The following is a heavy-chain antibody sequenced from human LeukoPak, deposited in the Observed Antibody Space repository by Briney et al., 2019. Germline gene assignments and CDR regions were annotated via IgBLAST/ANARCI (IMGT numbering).Heavy chain of an antibody. CDR1: GFTFDDYA. Sequence: PGGSLRLSCAASGFTFDDYAMHWVRQAPGKGLEWVSGISWNSGSIGYADSVKGRFTISRDNAKNSLYLQMNSLRAEDTAVYYCAMIRSGGVTWGQGTLVTVSS. D-gene: IGHD2-15*01. CDR3: AMIRSGGVT. CDR2: ISWNSGSI. V-gene: IGHV3-9*01. J-gene: IGHJ4*02.